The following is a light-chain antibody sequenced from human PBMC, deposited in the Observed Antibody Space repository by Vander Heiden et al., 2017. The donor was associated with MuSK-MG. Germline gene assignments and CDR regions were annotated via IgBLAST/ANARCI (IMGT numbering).Light chain of an antibody. J-gene: IGKJ4*01. CDR2: DAS. CDR1: QSVSSY. CDR3: QQRSNWLT. V-gene: IGKV3-11*01. Sequence: EIVLTQSPATLSLSPGERATLSCRASQSVSSYLAWYQQKPGQATRLLNYDASNRATGIPARFSGSGSGTDFTLTISSLEPEDFAVYYCQQRSNWLTFGGGTKVEIK.